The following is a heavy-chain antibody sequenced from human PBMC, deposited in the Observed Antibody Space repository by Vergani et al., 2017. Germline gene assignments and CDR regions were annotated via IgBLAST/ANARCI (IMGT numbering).Heavy chain of an antibody. CDR3: ARGRMVVVPERGWFDP. CDR1: GYTFTSYD. J-gene: IGHJ5*02. Sequence: QVQLVQSGAEVKKPGASVKVSCKASGYTFTSYDINWVRQATGQGLEWMGWMNPNSGNTGYAQKFQGRVTMTRNTSISTAYMELSSLRSADTAVYYCARGRMVVVPERGWFDPWGQGTLVTVSS. CDR2: MNPNSGNT. V-gene: IGHV1-8*01. D-gene: IGHD2-21*01.